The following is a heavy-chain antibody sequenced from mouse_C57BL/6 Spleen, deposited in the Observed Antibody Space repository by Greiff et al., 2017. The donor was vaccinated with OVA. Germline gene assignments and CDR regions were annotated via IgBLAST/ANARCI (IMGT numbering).Heavy chain of an antibody. CDR2: IHPNSGST. J-gene: IGHJ2*01. Sequence: QVQLQQPGAELVKPGASVKLSCKASGYTFTSYWMHWVKQRPGQGLEWIGMIHPNSGSTNYNEKFKSKATLTVDKSSSTAYMQLSSLTSEDSAVYYCAREATTVVYFDYWGQGTTLTVSS. CDR3: AREATTVVYFDY. V-gene: IGHV1-64*01. D-gene: IGHD1-1*01. CDR1: GYTFTSYW.